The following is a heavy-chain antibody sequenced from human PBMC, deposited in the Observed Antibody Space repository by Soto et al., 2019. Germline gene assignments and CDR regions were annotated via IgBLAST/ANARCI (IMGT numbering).Heavy chain of an antibody. V-gene: IGHV4-61*01. Sequence: SETVSLTCNVSGGSVSSVKYFWSWIRQPPGKGLEWIAYIYNNGNTNYNPSLKSRATISVDTSKNQCSLKLTSVTAADSAVYFCERTVTPVGNLADFEHSGQGVLVTIAS. J-gene: IGHJ4*02. D-gene: IGHD3-10*01. CDR3: ERTVTPVGNLADFEH. CDR2: IYNNGNT. CDR1: GGSVSSVKYF.